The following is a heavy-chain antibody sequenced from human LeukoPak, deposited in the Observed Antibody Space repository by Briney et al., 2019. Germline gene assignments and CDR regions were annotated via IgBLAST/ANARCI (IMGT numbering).Heavy chain of an antibody. V-gene: IGHV1-2*04. Sequence: ASVKVSCKASGYSFMDYYIHWVRQAPGQGLEWMGWINPITGGTNYAQKFQGWVTMTRDTPISTAYMELSRLTSDDTAVYYCARDWIRAYDIWGQGTMLIVSS. D-gene: IGHD2-2*03. CDR1: GYSFMDYY. CDR2: INPITGGT. CDR3: ARDWIRAYDI. J-gene: IGHJ3*02.